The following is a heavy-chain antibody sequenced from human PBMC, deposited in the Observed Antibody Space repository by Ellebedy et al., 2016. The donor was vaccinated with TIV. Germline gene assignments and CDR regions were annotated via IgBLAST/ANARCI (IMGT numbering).Heavy chain of an antibody. CDR2: IYPGDSDT. V-gene: IGHV5-51*01. CDR1: GYSFTSYW. CDR3: ARRRGGGVRGVHYGMDV. Sequence: GESLKISCTGSGYSFTSYWNGWVRQMPGKRLEWMGIIYPGDSDTRYSTSFQGQVTISADKSISTAYLQWSSLKASDTAMYYWARRRGGGVRGVHYGMDVWGQGTTVTVSS. J-gene: IGHJ6*02. D-gene: IGHD3-10*01.